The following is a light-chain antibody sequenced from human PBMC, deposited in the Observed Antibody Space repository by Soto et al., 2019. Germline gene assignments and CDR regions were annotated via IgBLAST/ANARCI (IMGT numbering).Light chain of an antibody. CDR2: LGS. Sequence: DIVMTQSPLSLPVTPGEPASISCRSSQSLLHSNGYNYLDWYLQKPGQSPQLLIYLGSNLASGVPDRFSGSGSGTDFTLKISRVEAEDVGVYYCMQALQTRVTFGGGTKVEIK. CDR3: MQALQTRVT. CDR1: QSLLHSNGYNY. J-gene: IGKJ4*01. V-gene: IGKV2-28*01.